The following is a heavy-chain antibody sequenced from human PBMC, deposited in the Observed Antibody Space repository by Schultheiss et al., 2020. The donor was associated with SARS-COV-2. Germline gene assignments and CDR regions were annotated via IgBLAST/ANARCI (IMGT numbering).Heavy chain of an antibody. CDR3: ATLVGPAAMLVDY. J-gene: IGHJ4*02. V-gene: IGHV4-38-2*01. D-gene: IGHD2-2*01. CDR1: GYSISSGYY. CDR2: IYHSGST. Sequence: SETLSLTCAVSGYSISSGYYWGWIRQPPGKGLEWIGSIYHSGSTYYNPSLKSRVTISVDTSKNQFSLKLSSVTAADTAVYYCATLVGPAAMLVDYWGQGTLVTVSS.